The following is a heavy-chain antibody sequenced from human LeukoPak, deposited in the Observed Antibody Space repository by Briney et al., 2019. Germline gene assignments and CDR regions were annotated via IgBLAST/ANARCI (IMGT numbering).Heavy chain of an antibody. CDR1: GFTFSSYA. D-gene: IGHD6-19*01. V-gene: IGHV3-30*18. CDR3: AKDRLRIAVAGRTDYYRMDV. J-gene: IGHJ6*02. CDR2: ISYDGSNK. Sequence: GGSLRLSCAASGFTFSSYAMSWARQAPGKGLEWVAVISYDGSNKYYADSVKGRFTISRDNSKNTLNLQMNSLRAEDTAVYYCAKDRLRIAVAGRTDYYRMDVWGQGTTVTVSS.